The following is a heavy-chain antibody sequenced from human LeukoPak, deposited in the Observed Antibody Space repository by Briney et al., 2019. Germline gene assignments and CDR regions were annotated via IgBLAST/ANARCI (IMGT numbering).Heavy chain of an antibody. J-gene: IGHJ4*02. Sequence: PSETLSLTCSVSGGSISSSGYYWGWIRQPPGKGLEWIGTIYYSGSTYYNPSLKSRGTISVDTSKNQFSLTLRSVTAADTAVYYCARHPPYTAYSGSWGGNYFDYWGQGTLVTVSS. D-gene: IGHD6-13*01. CDR1: GGSISSSGYY. V-gene: IGHV4-39*01. CDR2: IYYSGST. CDR3: ARHPPYTAYSGSWGGNYFDY.